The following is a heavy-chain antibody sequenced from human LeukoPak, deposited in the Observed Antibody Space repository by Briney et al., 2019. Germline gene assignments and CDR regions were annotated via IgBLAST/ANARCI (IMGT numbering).Heavy chain of an antibody. V-gene: IGHV3-23*01. Sequence: GGSLRLSCAASGFTFDNFAMRWVRQAPGKGLEWVSEISGSGGTAYYADSLKGRFTISRDNSNNTLYLQMNSLRVEDTALYYCAKGKVAAAARFDYWGQGILVTVTS. CDR3: AKGKVAAAARFDY. D-gene: IGHD6-13*01. J-gene: IGHJ4*02. CDR2: ISGSGGTA. CDR1: GFTFDNFA.